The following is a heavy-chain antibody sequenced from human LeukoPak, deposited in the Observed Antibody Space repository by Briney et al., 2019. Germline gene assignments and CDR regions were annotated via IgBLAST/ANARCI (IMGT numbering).Heavy chain of an antibody. Sequence: GGSLRLSCAASGFTFSTYAVHWVRQAPGKGLEWVAVISYDGNNKYYADSVKGRFTISRDSSKNTLYLQMNSLRVEDTAVYYCARAVAVVAAAHDFWGQGTLVTVSS. V-gene: IGHV3-30-3*01. CDR1: GFTFSTYA. J-gene: IGHJ4*02. CDR3: ARAVAVVAAAHDF. CDR2: ISYDGNNK. D-gene: IGHD2-15*01.